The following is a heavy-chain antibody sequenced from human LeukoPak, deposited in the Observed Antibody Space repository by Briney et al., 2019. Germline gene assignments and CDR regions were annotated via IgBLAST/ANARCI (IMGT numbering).Heavy chain of an antibody. Sequence: ETLSLTCTVSGGSISSFYWSWIRQPPGKGLEWIGYIFSSGSTNYNPSLKSRVTISVDTSKNQFSLKVSSVTAADTAVYYCARVDCSGGSCYTGAHDYWGQGTRVTVSS. J-gene: IGHJ4*02. CDR2: IFSSGST. V-gene: IGHV4-59*01. CDR1: GGSISSFY. CDR3: ARVDCSGGSCYTGAHDY. D-gene: IGHD2-15*01.